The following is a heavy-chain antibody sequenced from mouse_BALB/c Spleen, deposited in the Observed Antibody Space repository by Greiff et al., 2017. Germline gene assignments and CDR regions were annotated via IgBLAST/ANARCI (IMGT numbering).Heavy chain of an antibody. J-gene: IGHJ3*01. Sequence: EVKLMESGGGLVQPGGSRKLSCAASGFTFSSFGMHWVRQAPEKGLEWVAYISSGSSTIYYADTVKGRFTISRDNPKNTLFLQMTSLRSEDTAMYYCARSVDYDGSFAYWGQGTLVTVSA. D-gene: IGHD2-4*01. CDR2: ISSGSSTI. V-gene: IGHV5-17*02. CDR3: ARSVDYDGSFAY. CDR1: GFTFSSFG.